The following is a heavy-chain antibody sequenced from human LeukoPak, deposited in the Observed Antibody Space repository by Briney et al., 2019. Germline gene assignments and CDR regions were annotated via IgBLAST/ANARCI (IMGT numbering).Heavy chain of an antibody. V-gene: IGHV4-59*01. CDR3: ARDDSSSFDL. J-gene: IGHJ2*01. Sequence: SETLSLTCTVSGGSISSYYWSWIRQPPGKGLEWIGYIYYSGSTNYNPSLKSRVTISVDTSKNQFSLKLSSVTAADPAVYYWARDDSSSFDLWGRGTLVTVSS. CDR1: GGSISSYY. CDR2: IYYSGST. D-gene: IGHD6-13*01.